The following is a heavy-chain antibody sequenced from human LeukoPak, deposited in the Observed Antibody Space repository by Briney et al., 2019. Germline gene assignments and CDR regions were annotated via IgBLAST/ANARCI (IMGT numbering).Heavy chain of an antibody. Sequence: PGGSLRLSCAASGFTFSNYNMNWVRQAPGKGLEWVSYISTSVSTIYYADSVKGRFTISRDNSKNTLYLQMNSLRAEDTAVYYCAKDIELTYYDFWSGYSNFDYWGQGTLVTVSS. CDR3: AKDIELTYYDFWSGYSNFDY. CDR1: GFTFSNYN. J-gene: IGHJ4*02. CDR2: ISTSVSTI. V-gene: IGHV3-48*01. D-gene: IGHD3-3*01.